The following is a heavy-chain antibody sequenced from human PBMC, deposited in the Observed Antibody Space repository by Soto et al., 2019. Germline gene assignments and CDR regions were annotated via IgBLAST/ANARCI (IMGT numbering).Heavy chain of an antibody. V-gene: IGHV3-23*01. J-gene: IGHJ4*02. CDR3: AKLSSGRPDY. D-gene: IGHD6-19*01. CDR1: GFAFSSYA. CDR2: IGGGGGST. Sequence: GGSLRLSCAASGFAFSSYAMSWVRQAPGKGLGWVSAIGGGGGSTYYADSVKGRFTISRDNSKNTLYLQMSSLRAEDTAVYYCAKLSSGRPDYWGQGTLVTVSS.